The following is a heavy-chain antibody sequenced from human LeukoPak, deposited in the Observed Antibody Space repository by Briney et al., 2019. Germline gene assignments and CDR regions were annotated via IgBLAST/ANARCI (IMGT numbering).Heavy chain of an antibody. CDR2: IYYSGST. CDR3: ARATTGSGSYNPSIPDY. J-gene: IGHJ4*02. Sequence: SETLSLTCTVSGGSISSYYWSWIRQPPGKGLEWIGYIYYSGSTNYNPSLKSRVTISVDMSKNQFSLKLSSVTAADTAVYYCARATTGSGSYNPSIPDYWGQGTLVTVSS. CDR1: GGSISSYY. D-gene: IGHD3-10*01. V-gene: IGHV4-59*01.